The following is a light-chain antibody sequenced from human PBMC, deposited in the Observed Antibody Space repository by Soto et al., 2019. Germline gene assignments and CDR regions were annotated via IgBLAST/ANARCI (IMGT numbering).Light chain of an antibody. J-gene: IGKJ1*01. V-gene: IGKV3-15*01. CDR1: QSVDIN. CDR2: GAS. Sequence: EIVLTQSPATLSVSPGERVTLSCRASQSVDINLAWYQKKPGQDPRILIYGASTRATDMSGTFSGRGSGTEFNLTISKVRTEDFAVYYCQQYRSWTRTFGQGTKVDIK. CDR3: QQYRSWTRT.